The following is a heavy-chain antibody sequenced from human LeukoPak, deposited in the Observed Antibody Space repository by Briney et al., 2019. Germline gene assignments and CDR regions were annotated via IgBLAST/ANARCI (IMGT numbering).Heavy chain of an antibody. CDR3: ARQIAVAGTDYYMDV. Sequence: PSETLSLTCTVSGGSISSSSYYWGWIRQPPGKGLEWIGSIYYSGSTYYNPSLKSRVTISVDTSKNQFSLKLSSVTAADTAVYYCARQIAVAGTDYYMDVWGKGTTVTVSS. CDR1: GGSISSSSYY. V-gene: IGHV4-39*01. CDR2: IYYSGST. D-gene: IGHD6-19*01. J-gene: IGHJ6*03.